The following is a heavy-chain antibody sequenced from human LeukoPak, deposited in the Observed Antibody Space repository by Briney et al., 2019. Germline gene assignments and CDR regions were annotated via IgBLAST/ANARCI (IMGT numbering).Heavy chain of an antibody. D-gene: IGHD2-15*01. V-gene: IGHV1-69*13. CDR1: GGTFSSYA. CDR2: IIPVFGTA. CDR3: ARDRVVGLGIDNAFDV. J-gene: IGHJ3*01. Sequence: SVKVSCKASGGTFSSYAISWVRQAPGQGLEWMGGIIPVFGTANYAQKFQGRVTITADESTSTAYMELSSLRSEDTAVYYCARDRVVGLGIDNAFDVWGHGTMVTVSS.